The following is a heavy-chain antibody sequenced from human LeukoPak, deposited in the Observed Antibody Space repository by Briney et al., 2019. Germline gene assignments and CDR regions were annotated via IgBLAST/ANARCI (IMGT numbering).Heavy chain of an antibody. Sequence: GGSLRLSCAASGFTFSTYEMNWVRQAPGKGLEWVSYISNSGSTIYYADSVKGRFTISSDNAKNSLYLQMNSLRAEDTAVYYCAREGIGRYYYYYYMDVWGKGTTVTVSS. J-gene: IGHJ6*03. V-gene: IGHV3-48*03. CDR1: GFTFSTYE. D-gene: IGHD1-1*01. CDR3: AREGIGRYYYYYYMDV. CDR2: ISNSGSTI.